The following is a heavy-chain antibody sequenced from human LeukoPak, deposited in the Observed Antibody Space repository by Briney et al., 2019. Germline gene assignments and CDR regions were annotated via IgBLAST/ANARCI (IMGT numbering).Heavy chain of an antibody. J-gene: IGHJ6*03. CDR2: IYYSGYT. CDR1: GGSISSYY. D-gene: IGHD3-10*01. V-gene: IGHV4-59*01. CDR3: ARTTMVRGTYYMDV. Sequence: SETLSLTCTVSGGSISSYYWSWIRQPPGKGLEWIGCIYYSGYTNYKSSLKSRVTISVDTSKNRFSLELSSVTAADTAVYYCARTTMVRGTYYMDVWGKGTTVTVSS.